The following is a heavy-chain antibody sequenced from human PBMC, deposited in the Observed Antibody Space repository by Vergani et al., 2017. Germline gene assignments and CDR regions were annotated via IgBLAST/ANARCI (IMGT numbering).Heavy chain of an antibody. D-gene: IGHD2-2*01. CDR2: IYHSGST. Sequence: QVQLQESGPGLVKPSGTLSLTCAVSGGSISSSNWWSWVRQPPGKGLEWIREIYHSGSTNYNPSLKSRVTISLDKSKNQFSLKLSFVTAADTAVYYCARDDCSSTSCYLFDSWGQGTLVTVSS. CDR3: ARDDCSSTSCYLFDS. CDR1: GGSISSSNW. J-gene: IGHJ4*02. V-gene: IGHV4-4*02.